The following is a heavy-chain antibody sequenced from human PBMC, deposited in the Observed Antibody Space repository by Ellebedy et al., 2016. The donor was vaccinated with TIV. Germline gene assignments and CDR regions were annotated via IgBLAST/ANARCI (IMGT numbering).Heavy chain of an antibody. J-gene: IGHJ4*02. CDR2: IIPIFGTA. CDR3: ARGRIAAAGIVGGYFDY. Sequence: SVKVSCXASGGTFSSYAISWVRQAPGQGLEWMGGIIPIFGTANYAQKFQGRVTITADESTSTAYMELSSLRSEDTAVYYCARGRIAAAGIVGGYFDYWGQGTLVTVSS. CDR1: GGTFSSYA. V-gene: IGHV1-69*13. D-gene: IGHD6-13*01.